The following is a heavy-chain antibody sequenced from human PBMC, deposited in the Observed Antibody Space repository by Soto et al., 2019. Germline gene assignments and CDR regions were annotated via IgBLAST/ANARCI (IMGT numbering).Heavy chain of an antibody. CDR2: IDPSDSYT. CDR3: AKLGTTPPHVLYVMAV. Sequence: GESLKIPCKCSGYSFTSYCISWVRQMPGKGLEWMGRIDPSDSYTNYSPSFQGHVTISADKSISTAYLQWSSLKASDTAMYYCAKLGTTPPHVLYVMAVWVQGNTVTVS. V-gene: IGHV5-10-1*01. D-gene: IGHD1-7*01. J-gene: IGHJ6*01. CDR1: GYSFTSYC.